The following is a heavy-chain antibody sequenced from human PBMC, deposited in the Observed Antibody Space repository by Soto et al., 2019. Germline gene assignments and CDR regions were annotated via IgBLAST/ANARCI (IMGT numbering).Heavy chain of an antibody. CDR2: IYHSGST. CDR1: GGSISSGGYS. J-gene: IGHJ5*02. V-gene: IGHV4-30-2*01. D-gene: IGHD3-3*01. Sequence: PSETLSLTCAVSGGSISSGGYSWSWIRQPPGKGLEWIGYIYHSGSTYYNPSLKSRVTISVDRSKNQFSLKLSSVTAADTAVYYCARAPRYDFWSGYWGGWFDPWGQGTLVTVSS. CDR3: ARAPRYDFWSGYWGGWFDP.